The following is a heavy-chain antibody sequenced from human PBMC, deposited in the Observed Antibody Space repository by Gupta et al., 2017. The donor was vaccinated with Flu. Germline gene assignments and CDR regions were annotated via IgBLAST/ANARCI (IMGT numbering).Heavy chain of an antibody. D-gene: IGHD1-1*01. Sequence: GRQVPGKGLEWMGVVYPGDSETSYSPSFQGPGTVSADKSISTAYLQWSSLKASDTATYYCARLVTWNKGMDVWGKGTTATVSS. V-gene: IGHV5-51*01. CDR3: ARLVTWNKGMDV. CDR2: VYPGDSET. J-gene: IGHJ6*03.